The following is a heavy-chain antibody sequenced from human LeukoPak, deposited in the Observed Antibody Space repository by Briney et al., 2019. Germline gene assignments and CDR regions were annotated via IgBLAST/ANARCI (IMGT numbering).Heavy chain of an antibody. Sequence: SETLSLTCTVSGGSISSYCWSWIRQPAGKGLEWIGRIYTSGSTNYNPSLKSRVTMSVDTSKNQFSLKLSSVTAADTAVYYCARDSYYYGSGSLFDYWGQGTLVTVSS. CDR3: ARDSYYYGSGSLFDY. D-gene: IGHD3-10*01. J-gene: IGHJ4*02. CDR2: IYTSGST. CDR1: GGSISSYC. V-gene: IGHV4-4*07.